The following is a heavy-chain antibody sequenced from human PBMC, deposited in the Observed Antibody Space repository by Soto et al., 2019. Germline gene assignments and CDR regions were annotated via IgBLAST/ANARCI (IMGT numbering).Heavy chain of an antibody. V-gene: IGHV5-51*01. CDR2: IYPGDSDT. CDR1: GYSFTSYW. D-gene: IGHD6-13*01. CDR3: ATSLAAAGYAYGMDV. J-gene: IGHJ6*02. Sequence: GESLKISCKGSGYSFTSYWIGWVRQMPGKGLEWMGIIYPGDSDTRYSPSFQGQVTISADKSITTAYLQWSSLKASDTAMYYCATSLAAAGYAYGMDVWGQGTTVTVSS.